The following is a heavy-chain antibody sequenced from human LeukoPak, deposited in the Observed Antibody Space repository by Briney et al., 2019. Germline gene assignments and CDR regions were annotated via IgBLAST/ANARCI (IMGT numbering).Heavy chain of an antibody. D-gene: IGHD5-12*01. CDR2: ISYDGSNK. Sequence: GGSLRLSCAASGFTFSSYAMHWVRQAPGKGLEWVAVISYDGSNKYYADSEKGRFTISRDNAKNTLYLQMNSLRAEDTALYHCARARGYSGYDDAFDIWGQGTMVTVSS. V-gene: IGHV3-30-3*01. J-gene: IGHJ3*02. CDR3: ARARGYSGYDDAFDI. CDR1: GFTFSSYA.